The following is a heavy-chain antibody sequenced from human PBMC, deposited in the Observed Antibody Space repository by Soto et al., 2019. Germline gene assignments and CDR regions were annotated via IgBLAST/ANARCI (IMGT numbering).Heavy chain of an antibody. D-gene: IGHD3-10*01. CDR3: EKELSGDNGFFDL. CDR2: ISFAGKVK. J-gene: IGHJ2*01. Sequence: QVHLAESGGGVVQPGRSLRLSCIASGFTFSTYSIHWVRQAPGRGLEWLAVISFAGKVKYYADSVKGRFTVSRDNFTDTVFLEMNSLRTEDTSIYHCEKELSGDNGFFDLWGRGTLVTVSS. V-gene: IGHV3-30*18. CDR1: GFTFSTYS.